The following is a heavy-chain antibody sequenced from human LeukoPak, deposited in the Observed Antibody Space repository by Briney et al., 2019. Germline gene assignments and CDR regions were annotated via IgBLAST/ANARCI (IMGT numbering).Heavy chain of an antibody. V-gene: IGHV1-18*01. J-gene: IGHJ4*02. CDR2: ISAYDGET. D-gene: IGHD1-26*01. CDR3: ARGGKNYFDF. Sequence: VSVKVSCKASGYSFTSYGISWVREAPGRGLEWVGYISAYDGETRYAQKFQGRVTLTTDTSTGTVYMDMRRLRSDDTAVYYCARGGKNYFDFWGQGTLVTVSS. CDR1: GYSFTSYG.